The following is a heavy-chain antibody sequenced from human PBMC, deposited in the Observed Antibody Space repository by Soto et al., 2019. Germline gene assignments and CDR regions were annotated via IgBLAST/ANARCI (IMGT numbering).Heavy chain of an antibody. Sequence: QVQLVQSGAEVKKPGASVKVSCKASGYTFTSYAMHWVRQAPGQRLEWXGWINAGNGNTKYSQKFQGRVTITRDTXXXXXXXXXXXXXXXXXXXXXXXXXXSGWYWLDYWGQGTLVTVSS. D-gene: IGHD6-19*01. CDR3: XXXXSGWYWLDY. CDR1: GYTFTSYA. J-gene: IGHJ4*02. CDR2: INAGNGNT. V-gene: IGHV1-3*01.